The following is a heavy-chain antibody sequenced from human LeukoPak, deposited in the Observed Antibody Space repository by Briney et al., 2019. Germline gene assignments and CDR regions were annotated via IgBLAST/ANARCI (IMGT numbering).Heavy chain of an antibody. V-gene: IGHV3-53*01. J-gene: IGHJ6*03. CDR1: GFPFSSCA. D-gene: IGHD4-17*01. Sequence: AGGSLRLSCAASGFPFSSCAMSWVRQAPGKGLEWVSVIYSGGTTYYADHVRGRFTISRDNSKNTLYLQMNSLRAEDTAVYYCARYGDYDYYYMDVWGKGTTVTVSS. CDR2: IYSGGTT. CDR3: ARYGDYDYYYMDV.